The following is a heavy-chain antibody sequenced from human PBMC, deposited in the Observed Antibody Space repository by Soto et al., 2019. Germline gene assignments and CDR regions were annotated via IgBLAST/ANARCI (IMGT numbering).Heavy chain of an antibody. CDR1: GGSIRSYY. Sequence: PSETLSLTCNVSGGSIRSYYWSWVRQPAGKPLEWIGRIYTSGSTNYNPSLKSRVSMSVDTSKNQFSLEVTSVTAADTAVYYCAREGASGFGMDVWGQGSTVTVCS. CDR2: IYTSGST. D-gene: IGHD1-26*01. CDR3: AREGASGFGMDV. J-gene: IGHJ6*02. V-gene: IGHV4-4*07.